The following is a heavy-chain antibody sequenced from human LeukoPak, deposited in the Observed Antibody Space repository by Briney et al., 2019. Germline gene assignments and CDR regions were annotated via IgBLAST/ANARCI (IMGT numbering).Heavy chain of an antibody. J-gene: IGHJ3*02. CDR1: GFTFSSYW. CDR3: ARERIVGAPDAFDI. Sequence: PGGSLRLSCAASGFTFSSYWMSWVRQAPGKGLEWVANIKQDGSEKYYVDSVKGRFTISRDNAKNSLYLQMNSLRAEDTAVYYCARERIVGAPDAFDIWGQGTMVTVSS. D-gene: IGHD1-26*01. CDR2: IKQDGSEK. V-gene: IGHV3-7*03.